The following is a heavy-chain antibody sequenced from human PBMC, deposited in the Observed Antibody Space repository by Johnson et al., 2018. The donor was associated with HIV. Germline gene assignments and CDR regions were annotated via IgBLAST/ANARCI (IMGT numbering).Heavy chain of an antibody. CDR1: GFTVSSNY. D-gene: IGHD6-19*01. CDR3: VRDGAPRIAVADLDAFDI. CDR2: IYSGGST. Sequence: VQLVESGGGLVQPGGSLRLSCAASGFTVSSNYMSWVRQAPGKGLEWVSVIYSGGSTYYADSVKGRFTISRDNSKNTLYLQMNSLRAEDTAVYYCVRDGAPRIAVADLDAFDIWGQGTIVTVSS. J-gene: IGHJ3*02. V-gene: IGHV3-66*01.